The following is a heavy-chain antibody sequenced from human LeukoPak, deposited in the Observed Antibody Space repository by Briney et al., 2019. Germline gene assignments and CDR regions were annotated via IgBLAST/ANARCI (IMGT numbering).Heavy chain of an antibody. CDR3: ARDLDGSGSLDY. J-gene: IGHJ4*02. Sequence: SETLSLTCTVSGGSISSYYWSWIRQPPGKGLEWIGYIYYSGSTNYNPSLKSRVTISVDTSKNQFSLKLSSVTAADTAVSYFARDLDGSGSLDYWGQGTLVTVSS. D-gene: IGHD3-10*01. V-gene: IGHV4-59*01. CDR1: GGSISSYY. CDR2: IYYSGST.